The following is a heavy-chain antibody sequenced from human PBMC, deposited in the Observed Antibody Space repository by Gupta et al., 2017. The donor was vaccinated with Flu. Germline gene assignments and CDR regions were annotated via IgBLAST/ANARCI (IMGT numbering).Heavy chain of an antibody. J-gene: IGHJ3*02. Sequence: QVQLQESGPGLVKPSGTLSLTCAVSGGSISSSNWWSWVRQPPGKGLEWIGEIYHSGSTNYNPSLKSRVTISVDKSKNQFSLKLSSVTAADTAVYYCARVNYYDSSGYWDAFDIWGQGTMVTVSS. CDR3: ARVNYYDSSGYWDAFDI. CDR1: GGSISSSNW. D-gene: IGHD3-22*01. V-gene: IGHV4-4*02. CDR2: IYHSGST.